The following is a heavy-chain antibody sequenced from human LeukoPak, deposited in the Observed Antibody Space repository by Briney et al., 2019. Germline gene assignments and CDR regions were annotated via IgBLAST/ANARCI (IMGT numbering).Heavy chain of an antibody. J-gene: IGHJ4*02. Sequence: GGSLRLSCAASAFTFGSYSMNWVRQAPGKGLEWISYISSSSSTTYSADSVKGRFTISRDNAKNSLYLQMNSLRAEDTAVYYCASFIVGIAAAGLFDYWGQGTLVTVSS. V-gene: IGHV3-48*01. CDR2: ISSSSSTT. D-gene: IGHD6-13*01. CDR1: AFTFGSYS. CDR3: ASFIVGIAAAGLFDY.